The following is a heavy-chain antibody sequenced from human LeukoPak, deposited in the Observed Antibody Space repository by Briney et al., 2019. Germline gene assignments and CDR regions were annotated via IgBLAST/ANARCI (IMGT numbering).Heavy chain of an antibody. CDR3: AKHEEKGYSYGQGGIDY. J-gene: IGHJ4*02. CDR1: GFTFSSYA. Sequence: GGSLRLSCAASGFTFSSYAMSWVRQAPGKGLEWVSAISGSGGSTYYADSVKGRFTISRDNSKNTLYLQMNSLRAEDTAVYYCAKHEEKGYSYGQGGIDYWGQGILVTVSS. D-gene: IGHD5-18*01. CDR2: ISGSGGST. V-gene: IGHV3-23*01.